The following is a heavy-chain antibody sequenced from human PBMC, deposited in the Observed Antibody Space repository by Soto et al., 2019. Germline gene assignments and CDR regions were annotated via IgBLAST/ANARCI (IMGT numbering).Heavy chain of an antibody. V-gene: IGHV4-34*01. CDR2: INHSGST. Sequence: PSETLSLTCAVYGGSFSGYYWSWIRQPPGKGLEWIGEINHSGSTNYNPSLKSRVTISVDTSKNQFSLKLSSVTAADTAVYYCARTEVGEYSSSVSIFPQNNWFDPWGQGTLVTVSS. CDR1: GGSFSGYY. J-gene: IGHJ5*02. CDR3: ARTEVGEYSSSVSIFPQNNWFDP. D-gene: IGHD6-6*01.